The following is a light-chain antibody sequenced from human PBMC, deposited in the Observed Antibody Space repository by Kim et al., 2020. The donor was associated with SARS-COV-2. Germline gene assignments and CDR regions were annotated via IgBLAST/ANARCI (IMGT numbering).Light chain of an antibody. V-gene: IGLV3-9*01. CDR3: QVWDSSTYV. J-gene: IGLJ1*01. CDR1: NIESKN. CDR2: RDN. Sequence: SVAMGQTARMTCGRHNIESKNVHWYQQEPGQAPVLVIYRDNNRPSGIPERFSGSNAGNTATLTISRAQAGDEADYYCQVWDSSTYVFGTGTKVTVL.